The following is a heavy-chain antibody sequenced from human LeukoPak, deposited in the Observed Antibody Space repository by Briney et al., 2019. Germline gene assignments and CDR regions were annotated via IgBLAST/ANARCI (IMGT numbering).Heavy chain of an antibody. V-gene: IGHV3-13*01. Sequence: GGSLRLSCAASGFTFSSFDMHWVRQPTGQGLEWVSTIGTAGDTYYPGSVEGRFTLSRDNAKNSLYLQMNSLTAGDTAVYYCASGPPRGKYYYMDVWGKGTTVTVSS. CDR3: ASGPPRGKYYYMDV. CDR2: IGTAGDT. D-gene: IGHD1-1*01. CDR1: GFTFSSFD. J-gene: IGHJ6*03.